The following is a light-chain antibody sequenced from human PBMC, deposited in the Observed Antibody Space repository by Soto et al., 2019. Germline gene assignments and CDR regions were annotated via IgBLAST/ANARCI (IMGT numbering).Light chain of an antibody. CDR3: SSYAGRINWV. CDR2: EVN. CDR1: SIDIVVYKY. V-gene: IGLV2-14*01. Sequence: QSALTQPASVSGSPGQSITISCTGTSIDIVVYKYVSWFQQHPGKAPKLIIFEVNNRPSGVSIRFSGSKSGTTASLTISGLQAEDEADYYCSSYAGRINWVFGGGTKLTVL. J-gene: IGLJ3*02.